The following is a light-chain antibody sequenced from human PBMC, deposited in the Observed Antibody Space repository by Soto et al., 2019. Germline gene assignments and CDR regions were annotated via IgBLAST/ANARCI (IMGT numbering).Light chain of an antibody. V-gene: IGLV2-8*01. CDR1: SSDVGGYNY. Sequence: QSVLTQPPSASGSPGQSVTISCTGTSSDVGGYNYVSWYQQHPGKAPKLMIYEVTKRPSGVPDRFSGSKSGNTASLTVSGLQAEDEADYYCSSYTSRSTLVFGTGTKLTVL. CDR2: EVT. CDR3: SSYTSRSTLV. J-gene: IGLJ1*01.